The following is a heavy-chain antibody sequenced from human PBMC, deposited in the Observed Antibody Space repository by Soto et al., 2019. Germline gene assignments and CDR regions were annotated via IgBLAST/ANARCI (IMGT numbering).Heavy chain of an antibody. J-gene: IGHJ5*02. CDR1: GGFTSTNNW. CDR2: TINRGST. Sequence: SETLSLTCAVSGGFTSTNNWWSGVRQPPGKELEWIGDTINRGSTDYNPSLKSRLTMSLDKSKNHFSLKLSSVTAADTAYYYCARSFYDLSTATGGHWFDPWGHGTLVTVS. D-gene: IGHD3-9*01. V-gene: IGHV4-4*02. CDR3: ARSFYDLSTATGGHWFDP.